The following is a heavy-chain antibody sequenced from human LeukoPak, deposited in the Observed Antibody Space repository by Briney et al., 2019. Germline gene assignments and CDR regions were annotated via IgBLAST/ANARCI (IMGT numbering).Heavy chain of an antibody. CDR3: ARIGYGSSSFDY. CDR2: IKQDGSDK. Sequence: QTGGSLRLSCAVSGFTFSNYWMSWVRQAPGKGLEWVANIKQDGSDKDYVESLKGRFAISRDNAEKSVYLQMNSLRVEDTAVYYCARIGYGSSSFDYWGQGTLVTVSS. J-gene: IGHJ4*02. V-gene: IGHV3-7*01. CDR1: GFTFSNYW. D-gene: IGHD2-15*01.